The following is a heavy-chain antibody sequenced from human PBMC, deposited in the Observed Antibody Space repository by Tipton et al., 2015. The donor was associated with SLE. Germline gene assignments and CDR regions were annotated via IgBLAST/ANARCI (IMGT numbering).Heavy chain of an antibody. D-gene: IGHD5-24*01. J-gene: IGHJ4*02. Sequence: TLSLTCAVYGGSFNDYYWSWIRQPPGKGLEWIGEVTQSGATNYNPSLKSRVTISVDTSQTQSSLKLTSVTAADTAVYYCARVARDGYKPGFDYWGQGTLVTVSS. CDR2: VTQSGAT. CDR1: GGSFNDYY. CDR3: ARVARDGYKPGFDY. V-gene: IGHV4-34*01.